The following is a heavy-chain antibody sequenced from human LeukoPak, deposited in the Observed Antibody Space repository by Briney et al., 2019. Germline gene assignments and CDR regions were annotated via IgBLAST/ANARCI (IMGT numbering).Heavy chain of an antibody. V-gene: IGHV3-49*03. D-gene: IGHD3-10*01. CDR2: IRSKAYGGTT. Sequence: GGSLRLSCTASGFTFGDYAMSWFRQAPGKGLEWVGFIRSKAYGGTTEYAASVKGRFTISRDDSKSIAYLQMNSLKTEDTAVYYCTRASGVTMVRGVNDYWGQGTLVTVSS. CDR1: GFTFGDYA. J-gene: IGHJ4*02. CDR3: TRASGVTMVRGVNDY.